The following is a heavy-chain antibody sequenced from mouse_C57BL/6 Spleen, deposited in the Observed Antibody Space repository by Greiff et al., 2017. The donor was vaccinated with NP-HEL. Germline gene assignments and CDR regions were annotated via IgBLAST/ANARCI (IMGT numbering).Heavy chain of an antibody. CDR2: ISDGGSYT. CDR1: GFTFSSYA. D-gene: IGHD1-1*01. V-gene: IGHV5-4*01. J-gene: IGHJ3*01. Sequence: EVQVVESGGGLVKPGGSLKLSCAASGFTFSSYAMSWVRQTPEKRLEWVATISDGGSYTYYPDNVKGRFTISRDNAKNNLYLQMSHLKSEDTAMYYCARAHYGGFACWGQGTLVTVAA. CDR3: ARAHYGGFAC.